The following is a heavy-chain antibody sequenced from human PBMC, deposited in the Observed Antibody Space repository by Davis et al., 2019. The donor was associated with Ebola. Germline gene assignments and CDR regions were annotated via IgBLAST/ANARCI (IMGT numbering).Heavy chain of an antibody. J-gene: IGHJ2*01. D-gene: IGHD4-17*01. V-gene: IGHV3-30*14. CDR3: ATSNGDYWYFDL. CDR1: GFTFSSYA. Sequence: PGGSLRLSCAASGFTFSSYAMHWVRQAPGKGLEWVAVISYDGSNKYYADSVKGRFTISRHNSKNTLYLQMNSLRTEDTAVYYCATSNGDYWYFDLWGRGTLVTVSS. CDR2: ISYDGSNK.